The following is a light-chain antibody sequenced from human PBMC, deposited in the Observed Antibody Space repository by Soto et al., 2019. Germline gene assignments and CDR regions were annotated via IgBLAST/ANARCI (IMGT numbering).Light chain of an antibody. CDR2: EVS. CDR1: SSDVGGCNY. Sequence: QSALTQPASVSGSPGQSITISCTGTSSDVGGCNYVSWYQQYPGKAPKLMIYEVSNRPSGVSNRFSGSKSGNTASLTISGLQAEDEADYYCSSYTSSSTLVFGGGTKVTVL. J-gene: IGLJ3*02. CDR3: SSYTSSSTLV. V-gene: IGLV2-14*01.